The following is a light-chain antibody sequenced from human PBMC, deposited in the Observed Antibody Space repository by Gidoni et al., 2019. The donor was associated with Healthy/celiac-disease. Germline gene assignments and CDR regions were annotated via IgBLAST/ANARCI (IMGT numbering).Light chain of an antibody. CDR1: QGISSY. CDR2: AAS. J-gene: IGKJ4*01. V-gene: IGKV1-8*01. Sequence: FSASTGDRVTITCRASQGISSYLAWYQQKPGKAPKLLIYAASTLQSGVPSRFSGSGSGTDFTLTISCQQSEDFATYYCQQYYSYPLTFGGGTKVEIK. CDR3: QQYYSYPLT.